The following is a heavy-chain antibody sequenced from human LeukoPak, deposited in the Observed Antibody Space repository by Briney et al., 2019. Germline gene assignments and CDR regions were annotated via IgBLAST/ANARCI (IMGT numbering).Heavy chain of an antibody. Sequence: GGSLRLSCAASGFTFSSYSMNWVRQAPGKGLEWVSAISGSGGSTYYADSVKGRFTISRDNSKNTLYLQMNSLRAEDTAVYCCAKPDSDVWELLPYFDYWGQGTLVTVSS. CDR3: AKPDSDVWELLPYFDY. J-gene: IGHJ4*02. D-gene: IGHD1-26*01. V-gene: IGHV3-23*01. CDR2: ISGSGGST. CDR1: GFTFSSYS.